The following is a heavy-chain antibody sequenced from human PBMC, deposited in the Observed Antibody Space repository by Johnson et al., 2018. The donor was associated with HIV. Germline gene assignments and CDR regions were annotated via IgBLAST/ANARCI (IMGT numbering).Heavy chain of an antibody. J-gene: IGHJ3*02. CDR1: GFTVSNNY. Sequence: EVQLVESGGGLVQPGGSLRLSCEASGFTVSNNYMSWVRQAPGKGLEWVAGINWNGGSRGYADSVKGRFTISRDNSKNTLYLQMNSLRAEDTAVYYCVKDRGSPGIPAAFEIWGQGTRVTVSS. V-gene: IGHV3-66*02. CDR3: VKDRGSPGIPAAFEI. D-gene: IGHD1-26*01. CDR2: INWNGGSR.